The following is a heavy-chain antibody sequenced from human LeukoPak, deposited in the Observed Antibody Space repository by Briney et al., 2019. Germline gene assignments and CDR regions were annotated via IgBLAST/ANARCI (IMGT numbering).Heavy chain of an antibody. Sequence: GGSLRLSCAASGFTFSSYAMRWVRQAPGKGLEWVAVISYDGSNKYYADSVKGRFTISRDNSKNTLYLQMNSLRAEDTAVYYCARDSLDSGSYSDYWGQGTLVTVSS. CDR2: ISYDGSNK. D-gene: IGHD1-26*01. V-gene: IGHV3-30-3*01. J-gene: IGHJ4*02. CDR3: ARDSLDSGSYSDY. CDR1: GFTFSSYA.